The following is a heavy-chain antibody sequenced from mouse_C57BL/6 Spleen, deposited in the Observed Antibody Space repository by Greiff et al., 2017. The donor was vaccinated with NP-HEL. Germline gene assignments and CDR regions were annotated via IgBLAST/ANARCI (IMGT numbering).Heavy chain of an antibody. D-gene: IGHD2-4*01. CDR3: ARNYDYVYYAMDY. CDR1: GFTFSDYG. CDR2: ISSGSSTI. V-gene: IGHV5-17*01. Sequence: EVKLVESGGGLVKPGGSLKLSCAASGFTFSDYGMHWVRQAPEKGLEWVAYISSGSSTIYYADTVKGRFTISRDNAKNTLFLQMTSLRSEDTAMYYCARNYDYVYYAMDYWGQGTSVTVSS. J-gene: IGHJ4*01.